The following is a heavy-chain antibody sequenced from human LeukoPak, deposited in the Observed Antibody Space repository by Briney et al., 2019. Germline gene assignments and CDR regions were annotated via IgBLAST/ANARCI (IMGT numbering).Heavy chain of an antibody. CDR2: IKQDGSEK. J-gene: IGHJ3*02. CDR1: GFTFSSYW. V-gene: IGHV3-7*01. Sequence: GGSLRLSCAASGFTFSSYWMSWVRQAPGKGLEWVANIKQDGSEKYYVDSVKGRFTISRDNAKNSLHLQMNSLRAEDTAVYYCAREDIVVGPDARDAFGIWGQGTMVTVSS. D-gene: IGHD2-2*01. CDR3: AREDIVVGPDARDAFGI.